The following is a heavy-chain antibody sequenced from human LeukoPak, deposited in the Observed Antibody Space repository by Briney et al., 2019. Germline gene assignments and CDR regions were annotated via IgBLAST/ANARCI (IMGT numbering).Heavy chain of an antibody. CDR3: AKLIRRNLWSGDV. CDR2: ISSSGSTI. D-gene: IGHD3-10*01. V-gene: IGHV3-48*03. J-gene: IGHJ6*04. Sequence: GGSLRLSCAASGFTFSSYEMNWVRQAPGKGLEWVSYISSSGSTIYYADSVKGRFTISRDNSKNTLYLQMNSLRAEDTAVYYCAKLIRRNLWSGDVWGKGTTVTVSS. CDR1: GFTFSSYE.